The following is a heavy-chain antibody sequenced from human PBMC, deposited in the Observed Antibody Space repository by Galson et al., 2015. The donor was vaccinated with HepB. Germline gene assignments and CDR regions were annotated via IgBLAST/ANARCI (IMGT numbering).Heavy chain of an antibody. V-gene: IGHV4-38-2*02. Sequence: SEPLSLTCTVSGYSIRSGYYWGWIRQPPGKGLEWIGSIYHSGSTYYNPSLKSRVTISVDTSKNQFSLRLSSVTAADTAVYYCARVYSNSGSYSDYWGQGTLVTVSS. J-gene: IGHJ4*02. CDR2: IYHSGST. CDR3: ARVYSNSGSYSDY. D-gene: IGHD1-26*01. CDR1: GYSIRSGYY.